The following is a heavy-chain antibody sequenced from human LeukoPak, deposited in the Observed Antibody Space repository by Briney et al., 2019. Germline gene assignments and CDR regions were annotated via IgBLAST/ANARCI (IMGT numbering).Heavy chain of an antibody. V-gene: IGHV3-48*01. CDR3: ARDAAPYTPRVFDY. CDR1: GFPLSSYS. J-gene: IGHJ4*02. D-gene: IGHD1-14*01. Sequence: PGGSLRLSCAASGFPLSSYSMNWVPQAPGKGLEWVSYISSSSSTKYYADSVKGRFTISRDNAKNSLYLQMNSLRAEGTAVYYCARDAAPYTPRVFDYWGQGILVTVSS. CDR2: ISSSSSTK.